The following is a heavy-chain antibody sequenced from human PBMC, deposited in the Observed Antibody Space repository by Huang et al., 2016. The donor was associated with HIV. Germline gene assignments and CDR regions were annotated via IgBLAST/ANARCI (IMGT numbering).Heavy chain of an antibody. CDR2: ISSSSSYI. J-gene: IGHJ4*02. CDR3: ARAVPTPNRFGVGGFDY. CDR1: GFTFSSYS. V-gene: IGHV3-21*01. D-gene: IGHD3-3*01. Sequence: EVQLVESGGGLVKPGGSLRLSCAASGFTFSSYSMNWVRQAPGKGVEWVSSISSSSSYIYYADSGKGRFTISRDNAKNSLYLQMNSLRAEDTAVYYCARAVPTPNRFGVGGFDYWGQGTLVTVSS.